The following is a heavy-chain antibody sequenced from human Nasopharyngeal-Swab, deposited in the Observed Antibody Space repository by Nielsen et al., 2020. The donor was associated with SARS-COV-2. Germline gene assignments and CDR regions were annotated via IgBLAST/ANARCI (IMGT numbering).Heavy chain of an antibody. J-gene: IGHJ5*02. CDR2: VYPGNSEV. CDR1: GYSFVNHW. V-gene: IGHV5-51*01. CDR3: ARRAARDGYNYEVDP. Sequence: GESLKISCMASGYSFVNHWIGWVRQKPGKGLEWMGMVYPGNSEVAYSPSFQGRVTISADQSINTAYLQCNSLRASDTAMYFCARRAARDGYNYEVDPWGQGTLVTVSS. D-gene: IGHD5-24*01.